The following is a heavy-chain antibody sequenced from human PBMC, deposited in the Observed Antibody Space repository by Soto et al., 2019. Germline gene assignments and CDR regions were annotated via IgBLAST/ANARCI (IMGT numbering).Heavy chain of an antibody. CDR2: IYYSGST. J-gene: IGHJ4*02. D-gene: IGHD4-17*01. Sequence: SETLSLTCTVSGGSISSGGYYWSWIRQHPGKGLEWIGYIYYSGSTYYNPSLKSRVTISVDTSKNQFSLKLSSVTAADTAVYYCARGGLTTVVTPAWGQGTLVTVSS. CDR3: ARGGLTTVVTPA. V-gene: IGHV4-31*03. CDR1: GGSISSGGYY.